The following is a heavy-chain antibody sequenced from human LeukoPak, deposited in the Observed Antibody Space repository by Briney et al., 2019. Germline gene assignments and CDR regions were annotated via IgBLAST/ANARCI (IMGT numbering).Heavy chain of an antibody. V-gene: IGHV3-48*01. CDR3: ARPLRSSGYHCFDY. CDR1: GFTFSTYS. J-gene: IGHJ4*02. D-gene: IGHD3-22*01. Sequence: GGSLRLSCAASGFTFSTYSMNWVRQAPGKGLEWISYITGSSSTIYYSDSVKGRFTISRDNAKNSLYLQMNSLRAEDTAVYYCARPLRSSGYHCFDYWGQGTLVTVSS. CDR2: ITGSSSTI.